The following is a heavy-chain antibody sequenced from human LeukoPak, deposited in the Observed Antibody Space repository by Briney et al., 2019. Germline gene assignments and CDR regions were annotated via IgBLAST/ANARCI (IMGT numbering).Heavy chain of an antibody. Sequence: SETLSLTCAVYGGSFSSYYWSWVRQPPGKGLEWIGEINRSGSTNYNPSLKSRVTISVDTSKNQFSLNLSSVTAADTAVFYCARGEPWELLGFDYWGQGTLVTVSS. D-gene: IGHD1-26*01. CDR2: INRSGST. J-gene: IGHJ4*02. CDR3: ARGEPWELLGFDY. V-gene: IGHV4-34*01. CDR1: GGSFSSYY.